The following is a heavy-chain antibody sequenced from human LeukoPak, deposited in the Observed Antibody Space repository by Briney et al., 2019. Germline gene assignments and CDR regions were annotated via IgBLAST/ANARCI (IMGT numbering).Heavy chain of an antibody. J-gene: IGHJ3*02. CDR3: ARVDLGQWLGHDAFDI. D-gene: IGHD6-19*01. Sequence: SETLSLTCTVSGGSISSHYWSWIRQPPGKGPEWMGYIYYSGSTNYNPSLKSRVTISVDTSKNKFSLKLSSVTAADTAVYYCARVDLGQWLGHDAFDIWGQGTMVTVSS. CDR1: GGSISSHY. CDR2: IYYSGST. V-gene: IGHV4-59*11.